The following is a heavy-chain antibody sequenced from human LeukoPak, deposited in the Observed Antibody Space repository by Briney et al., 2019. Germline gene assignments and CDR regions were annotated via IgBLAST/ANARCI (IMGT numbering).Heavy chain of an antibody. Sequence: GGSLRLSCAASGFTFSSYAMSWVRQAPGKGLEWVSAISGSGGSTYYADSVKGRFTIPRDNSKNTLYLQMNSLRAEDTAVYYCAKGPTTRPYYYYYMDVWGKGTTVTVSS. CDR2: ISGSGGST. V-gene: IGHV3-23*01. J-gene: IGHJ6*03. CDR1: GFTFSSYA. D-gene: IGHD4-17*01. CDR3: AKGPTTRPYYYYYMDV.